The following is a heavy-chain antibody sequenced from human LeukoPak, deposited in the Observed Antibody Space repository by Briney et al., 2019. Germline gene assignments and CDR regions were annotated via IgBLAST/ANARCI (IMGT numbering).Heavy chain of an antibody. CDR3: ARRPRGVNWFDP. D-gene: IGHD3-10*01. CDR2: IIPIFGTA. CDR1: GGTFSSYA. Sequence: SVKVSCKASGGTFSSYAISWVRQAPGQGLEWMGGIIPIFGTANYAQKFQGRVTITADKSTSTAYMELSSLRSEDTAVYYCARRPRGVNWFDPWGQGTLVTVSS. V-gene: IGHV1-69*06. J-gene: IGHJ5*02.